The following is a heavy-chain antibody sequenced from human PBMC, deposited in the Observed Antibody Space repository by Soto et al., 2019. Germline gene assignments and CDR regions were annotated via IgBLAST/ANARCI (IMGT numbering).Heavy chain of an antibody. Sequence: SETLSLTCTVSGGSISPYYWSWIRQAPGKGLEWIGYIYYAGSTSYNPSLKGRVTISLETSKSQFSLRLSSVTAADTAVYYCAWSLESRASFDPWGQGTLVTVSS. J-gene: IGHJ5*02. CDR1: GGSISPYY. CDR2: IYYAGST. V-gene: IGHV4-59*08. CDR3: AWSLESRASFDP.